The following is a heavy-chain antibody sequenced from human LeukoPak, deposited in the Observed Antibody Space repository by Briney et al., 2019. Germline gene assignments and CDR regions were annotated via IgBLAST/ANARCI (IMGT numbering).Heavy chain of an antibody. Sequence: PGGSLRLSCAASGFTFSTYAMHWVRQAPGKGLEYVSAISSVGDSTYYANSVKGRFTTSRDNSKKTLYLQMGSMRAEDMAVYYCARSEQQYFGDYEFDYWGQGTLVTVSS. CDR3: ARSEQQYFGDYEFDY. CDR2: ISSVGDST. J-gene: IGHJ4*02. D-gene: IGHD4-17*01. V-gene: IGHV3-64*01. CDR1: GFTFSTYA.